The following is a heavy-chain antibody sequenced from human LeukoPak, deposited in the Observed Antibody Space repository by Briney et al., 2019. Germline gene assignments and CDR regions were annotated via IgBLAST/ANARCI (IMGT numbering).Heavy chain of an antibody. CDR2: ISSSSSYI. CDR3: ARDLWYDSRFPLYYFDY. CDR1: GFTFSSYS. D-gene: IGHD3-22*01. Sequence: GGSLRLSSAASGFTFSSYSINWVRQAPGKGLEWVSSISSSSSYIYYADSVKDRFTISRDNAKNSLYLQMNSLRAEDKTVYYCARDLWYDSRFPLYYFDYWGQGTLVTVFS. J-gene: IGHJ4*02. V-gene: IGHV3-21*01.